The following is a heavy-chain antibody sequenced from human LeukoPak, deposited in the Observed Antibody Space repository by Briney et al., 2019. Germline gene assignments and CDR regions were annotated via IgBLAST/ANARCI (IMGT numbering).Heavy chain of an antibody. V-gene: IGHV3-23*01. J-gene: IGHJ6*04. CDR1: GFTFSTSP. CDR2: ISGSGGST. Sequence: GGSLRLSCVVSGFTFSTSPMGWVRQAPGKGLEWVSAISGSGGSTYYADSVKGRFTISRDNSKNTLYLQMNSLRAEDTAVYYCAKGAAVAGTHYFYGMDVWGKGTTVTVSS. CDR3: AKGAAVAGTHYFYGMDV. D-gene: IGHD6-19*01.